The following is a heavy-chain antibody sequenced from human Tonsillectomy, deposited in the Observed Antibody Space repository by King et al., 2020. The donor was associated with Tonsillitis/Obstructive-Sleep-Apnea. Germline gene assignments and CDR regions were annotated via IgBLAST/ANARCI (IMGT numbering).Heavy chain of an antibody. D-gene: IGHD6-6*01. CDR1: GGSISSYY. CDR3: AREEARRNGYYYYYMDV. Sequence: QLQESGPGLVKPSETLSLTCTVSGGSISSYYWSWIRQPPGKGLEWIGYIYYSGSTNYNPSLKSRVTISVDTSKNQFSLKLSSVTAADTAVYYCAREEARRNGYYYYYMDVWGKGTTVTVSS. CDR2: IYYSGST. J-gene: IGHJ6*03. V-gene: IGHV4-59*01.